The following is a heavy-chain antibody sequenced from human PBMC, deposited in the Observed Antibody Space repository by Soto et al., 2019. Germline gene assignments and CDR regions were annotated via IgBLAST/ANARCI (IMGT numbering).Heavy chain of an antibody. Sequence: PGGSLRLSCAGSGFTLSYHYIDWVRQAPGKGLEWVGRSRDKAQGYSTAYAASVKGRFTTSRDESQNSVYLQMHSLKTEDTAVYYCVRSTFFSDSSGYTRCFDYGGHVTLVTVYS. J-gene: IGHJ4*01. D-gene: IGHD3-22*01. CDR3: VRSTFFSDSSGYTRCFDY. V-gene: IGHV3-72*01. CDR1: GFTLSYHY. CDR2: SRDKAQGYST.